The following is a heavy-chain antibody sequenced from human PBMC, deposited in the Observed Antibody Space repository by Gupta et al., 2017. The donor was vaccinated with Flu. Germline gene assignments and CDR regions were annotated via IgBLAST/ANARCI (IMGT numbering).Heavy chain of an antibody. CDR2: VYHTGTA. Sequence: YYWGWIRQPPGKGLEWIGSVYHTGTAYYNPSLKSRVTMSIDSSKNHVSLKLSSVTAADTAVYYCARSNAASAFYYYYYLDVWGKGTTVTGSS. CDR3: ARSNAASAFYYYYYLDV. V-gene: IGHV4-39*02. J-gene: IGHJ6*03. CDR1: YY. D-gene: IGHD2-8*01.